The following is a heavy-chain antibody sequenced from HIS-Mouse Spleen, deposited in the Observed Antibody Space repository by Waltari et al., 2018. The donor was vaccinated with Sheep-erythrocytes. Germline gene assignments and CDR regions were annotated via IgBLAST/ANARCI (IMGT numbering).Heavy chain of an antibody. CDR3: ARVASGATFDY. Sequence: EVQLVESGGGLVKPGGSLRPSCAASGLTFSRYSMNWVRQAPGKGVEWVSSISSSSGYIYYAESVKGRFTISRDNAKNSLYLQMNSLRAEDTAVYYCARVASGATFDYWGQGTLVTVSS. J-gene: IGHJ4*02. D-gene: IGHD1-26*01. CDR1: GLTFSRYS. CDR2: ISSSSGYI. V-gene: IGHV3-21*01.